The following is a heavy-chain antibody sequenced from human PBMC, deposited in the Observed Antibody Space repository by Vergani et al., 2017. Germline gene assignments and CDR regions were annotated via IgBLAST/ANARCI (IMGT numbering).Heavy chain of an antibody. Sequence: QVQLQESGPGLVKPSQTLSLTCTVSGGSISSGGYYWSWIRQHPGKGLEWIGYSYYSGSTYYNPSLKSRVTISVDTSKNQFSLKLSSVTAADTAVYYCARDGTYCSSTSCSTGWFDPWGQGTLVTVSS. V-gene: IGHV4-31*03. CDR3: ARDGTYCSSTSCSTGWFDP. D-gene: IGHD2-2*01. CDR1: GGSISSGGYY. CDR2: SYYSGST. J-gene: IGHJ5*02.